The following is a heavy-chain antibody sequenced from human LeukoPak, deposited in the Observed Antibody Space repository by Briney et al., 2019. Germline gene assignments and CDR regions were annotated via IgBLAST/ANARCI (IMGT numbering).Heavy chain of an antibody. D-gene: IGHD2-8*02. CDR2: IYSGGST. CDR3: TRGVLGVIPIDY. Sequence: GGSLRLSCAASGVTVSSNYMSWVRQAPGKGLEWVSVIYSGGSTYYADSVKGRFTISRDNSKNTLYLQMNSLRAEDAAVYYCTRGVLGVIPIDYWGQGTLVTVSS. V-gene: IGHV3-53*01. CDR1: GVTVSSNY. J-gene: IGHJ4*02.